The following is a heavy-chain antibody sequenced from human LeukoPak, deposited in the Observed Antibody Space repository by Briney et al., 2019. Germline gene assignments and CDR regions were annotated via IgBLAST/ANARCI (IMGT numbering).Heavy chain of an antibody. J-gene: IGHJ4*02. V-gene: IGHV4-59*01. D-gene: IGHD6-19*01. CDR2: IYYSGST. CDR3: ARVKGEQWPTPDGYYFDY. Sequence: SETLSLTCTVSGGSISSYYWSWIRQPPGKGLEWIGYIYYSGSTNYNPSLKSRVTISVDTSKDQFSLKLSSVTAADTAVYYCARVKGEQWPTPDGYYFDYWCQGTLVTVSS. CDR1: GGSISSYY.